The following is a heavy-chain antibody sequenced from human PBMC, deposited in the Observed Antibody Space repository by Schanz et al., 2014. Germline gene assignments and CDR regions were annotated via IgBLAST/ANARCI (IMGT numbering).Heavy chain of an antibody. V-gene: IGHV1-46*01. CDR1: GYTFSDSY. D-gene: IGHD5-12*01. CDR2: INPSGGST. J-gene: IGHJ5*02. Sequence: QVQLVQSGDEVKKPGASVKASCKTSGYTFSDSYVHWVRQAPGQGLEWMGMINPSGGSTTYAQKFQGRVTMTRDTSTSTVYMELSSLKSEDTAVYYCARGPLGTSPWGQGTLVTVSS. CDR3: ARGPLGTSP.